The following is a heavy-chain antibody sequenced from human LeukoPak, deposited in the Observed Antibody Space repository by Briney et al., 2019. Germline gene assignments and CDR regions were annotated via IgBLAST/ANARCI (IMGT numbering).Heavy chain of an antibody. CDR3: ASNSGSGDAFDI. Sequence: SVKVSCKASGGTFSSYAISWVRQAPGQGLEWMGGIIPIFGTANYAQKFQGRVTITMDESTSTAYMELSGLRSEDTAVYYCASNSGSGDAFDIWGQGTMVTVSS. CDR1: GGTFSSYA. CDR2: IIPIFGTA. V-gene: IGHV1-69*05. D-gene: IGHD1-26*01. J-gene: IGHJ3*02.